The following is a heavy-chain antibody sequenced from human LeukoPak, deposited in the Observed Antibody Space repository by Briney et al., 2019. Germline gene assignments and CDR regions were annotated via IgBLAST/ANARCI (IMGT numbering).Heavy chain of an antibody. V-gene: IGHV3-23*01. J-gene: IGHJ4*02. Sequence: GGSLRLSCAGSGFTFARHALTWVRQAPGKGLEWVSTISVGGGSTHYADSVKGRFTISRDNSKDTVFLQMNNLRVEDTAIYYCAREGGSCTSNSCSDYFDYWGQGTLVTVSS. CDR3: AREGGSCTSNSCSDYFDY. D-gene: IGHD5-12*01. CDR1: GFTFARHA. CDR2: ISVGGGST.